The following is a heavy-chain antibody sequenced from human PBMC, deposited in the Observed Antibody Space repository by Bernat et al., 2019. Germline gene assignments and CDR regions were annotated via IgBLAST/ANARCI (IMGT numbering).Heavy chain of an antibody. Sequence: QVTLKESGPVLVKPTETLTLTCTVSGFSLSNARMGVSWIRQPPGKALEWLAHIFSNDEKSYSTSLKSRLTISKDTSKSQVVLTMTNMDPVDTATYYCARVGEQQLVFAAYYYYGMDVWGQGTTVTVSS. J-gene: IGHJ6*02. CDR3: ARVGEQQLVFAAYYYYGMDV. V-gene: IGHV2-26*01. CDR2: IFSNDEK. CDR1: GFSLSNARMG. D-gene: IGHD6-13*01.